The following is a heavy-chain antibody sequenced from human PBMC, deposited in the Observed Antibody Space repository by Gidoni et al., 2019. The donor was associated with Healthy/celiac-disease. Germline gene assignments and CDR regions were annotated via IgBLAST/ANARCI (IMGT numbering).Heavy chain of an antibody. CDR2: IYYSGST. CDR3: ARHLSWYFPVDAFDI. V-gene: IGHV4-39*01. Sequence: QLQLQESGPGLVKPSETLSLTCTVSGGSISSSSYYWGWIRQPPGKGLEWIGSIYYSGSTYYNPSLKSRVTISVDTSKNQFSLKLSSVSAADTAVYYCARHLSWYFPVDAFDIWGQGTMVTVSS. CDR1: GGSISSSSYY. D-gene: IGHD6-13*01. J-gene: IGHJ3*02.